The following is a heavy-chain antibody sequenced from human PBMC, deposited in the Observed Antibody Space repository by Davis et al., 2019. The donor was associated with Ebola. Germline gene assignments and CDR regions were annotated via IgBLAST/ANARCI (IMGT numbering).Heavy chain of an antibody. CDR1: GFSLTTSGMR. J-gene: IGHJ4*02. D-gene: IGHD4-23*01. Sequence: SGPTLVKPTQTLTLTCTFSGFSLTTSGMRVSWIRQPPGRALEWLARIDWDDDKFYSISLKTRVTISKDTSNNQVVLTMTNMDPVDTATYYCARMLASGGNSHFDYWGQGTLVTVSS. CDR2: IDWDDDK. CDR3: ARMLASGGNSHFDY. V-gene: IGHV2-70*04.